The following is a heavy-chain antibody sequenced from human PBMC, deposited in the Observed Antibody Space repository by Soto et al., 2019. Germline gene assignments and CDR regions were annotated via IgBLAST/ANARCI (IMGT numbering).Heavy chain of an antibody. D-gene: IGHD6-13*01. CDR3: ARVSSSGYFDY. Sequence: GGSLRLSCAASGFTFSSYDMHWVRQATGKGLEWVSAIGTAGDTYYPGSVKGRFTISRENAKNSLYLQMNSLRAGDTAVYYCARVSSSGYFDYWGQGTLVTVSX. CDR1: GFTFSSYD. CDR2: IGTAGDT. V-gene: IGHV3-13*01. J-gene: IGHJ4*02.